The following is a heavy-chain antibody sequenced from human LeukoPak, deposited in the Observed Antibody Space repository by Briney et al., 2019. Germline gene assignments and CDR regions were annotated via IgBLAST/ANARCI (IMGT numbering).Heavy chain of an antibody. V-gene: IGHV3-7*01. CDR3: ARRMYVDY. Sequence: GGSLRLSCAASGFTFSSYAMSWVRQAPGKGLEWVANIKQDGSEKYYVDSVKGRFTISRDNAKNSLYLQMNSLRAEDTAVYYCARRMYVDYWGQGTLVTVSS. CDR2: IKQDGSEK. CDR1: GFTFSSYA. D-gene: IGHD2-8*01. J-gene: IGHJ4*02.